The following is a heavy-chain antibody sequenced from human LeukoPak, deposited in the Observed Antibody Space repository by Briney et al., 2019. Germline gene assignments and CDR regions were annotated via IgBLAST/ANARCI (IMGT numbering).Heavy chain of an antibody. D-gene: IGHD3-10*01. CDR2: IRYDGSII. CDR1: GFTFSSYG. CDR3: AKALGTAMVRGVIDY. V-gene: IGHV3-30*02. J-gene: IGHJ4*02. Sequence: GGSLRLSCAASGFTFSSYGMHWVRQAPGKGLEWVTFIRYDGSIIYYADSVKGRFTISRDNSKNTLYLQMNSLRAEDTAVYYCAKALGTAMVRGVIDYWGQGTPVTVSS.